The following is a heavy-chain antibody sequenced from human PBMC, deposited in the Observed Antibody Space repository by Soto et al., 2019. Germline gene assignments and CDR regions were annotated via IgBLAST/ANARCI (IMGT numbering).Heavy chain of an antibody. D-gene: IGHD3-16*01. Sequence: QVQLQASGPGLVKPSGTLSLTCAVSNGSITSGNWWSWVRQPPGKGLEWIGDIYQTGSTNYNPSLQSRVIISVDKAKNNFSLSLSSVTAADTAVYFCSRVWGALAPIAGLFGPWCRGILVTVSS. CDR2: IYQTGST. J-gene: IGHJ5*02. V-gene: IGHV4-4*02. CDR3: SRVWGALAPIAGLFGP. CDR1: NGSITSGNW.